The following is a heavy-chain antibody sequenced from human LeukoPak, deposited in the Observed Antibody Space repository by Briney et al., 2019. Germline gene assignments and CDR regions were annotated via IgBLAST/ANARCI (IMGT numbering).Heavy chain of an antibody. CDR3: ARDHGGRKFDY. D-gene: IGHD4-23*01. CDR2: ISSSSSYI. CDR1: GFTFSSYS. V-gene: IGHV3-21*01. J-gene: IGHJ4*02. Sequence: GGSLRLPCAASGFTFSSYSMNWVRQAPGKGLEWVSSISSSSSYIYYADSVKGRFTISRDNAKNSLYLQMNSLRAEDTAVYYCARDHGGRKFDYWGQGTLVTVSS.